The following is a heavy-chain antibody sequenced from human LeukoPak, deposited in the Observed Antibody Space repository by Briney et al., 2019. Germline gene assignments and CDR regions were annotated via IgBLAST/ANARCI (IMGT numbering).Heavy chain of an antibody. Sequence: GGSLRLSCAASAFTFSSYWMHRVRQAPGKGLVWVSRINSDGISTSYADSVKGRFTISRDNAKNTLYLQMDSLRAEDTAVYYCAKGGATVIDYWGQGTLVTVSS. CDR1: AFTFSSYW. CDR3: AKGGATVIDY. V-gene: IGHV3-74*01. J-gene: IGHJ4*02. CDR2: INSDGIST. D-gene: IGHD4-17*01.